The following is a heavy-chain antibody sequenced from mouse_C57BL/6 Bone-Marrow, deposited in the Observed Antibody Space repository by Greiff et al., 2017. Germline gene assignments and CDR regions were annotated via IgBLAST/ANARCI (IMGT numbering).Heavy chain of an antibody. J-gene: IGHJ2*01. CDR3: ARDLVYYYGSSHFDY. V-gene: IGHV3-6*01. Sequence: ESGPGLVKPSQSLSLTCSVTGYSITSGYYWNWIRQFPGNKLEWMGYISYDGSNNYNPSLKNRISITRDTSKNQFFLKLNSVTTEDTATYYCARDLVYYYGSSHFDYWGQGTTLTVSS. D-gene: IGHD1-1*01. CDR1: GYSITSGYY. CDR2: ISYDGSN.